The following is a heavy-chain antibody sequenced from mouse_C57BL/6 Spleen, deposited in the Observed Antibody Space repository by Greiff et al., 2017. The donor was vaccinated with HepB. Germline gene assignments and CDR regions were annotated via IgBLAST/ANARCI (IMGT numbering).Heavy chain of an antibody. Sequence: EVKLVESGGGLVKPGGSLKLSCAASGFTFSDYGMHWVRQAPEKGLEWVAYISSGSSTIYYADTVKGRFTISRDNAKNTLFLQMTSLRSEDTARYYCARGRLRLGNYFDYWGQGTTLTVSS. J-gene: IGHJ2*01. CDR2: ISSGSSTI. CDR1: GFTFSDYG. V-gene: IGHV5-17*01. D-gene: IGHD2-4*01. CDR3: ARGRLRLGNYFDY.